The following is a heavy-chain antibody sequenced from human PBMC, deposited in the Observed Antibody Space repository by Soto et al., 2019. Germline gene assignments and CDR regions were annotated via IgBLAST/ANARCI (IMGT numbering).Heavy chain of an antibody. D-gene: IGHD2-21*02. J-gene: IGHJ6*02. V-gene: IGHV4-31*03. Sequence: SETLSLTCTVSGASVSSGSYYWSWIRQSPGKGLEWIGYIYYSGSTYYNPSLKSRVTISVDTSKNHFSLKLSSVTAADTAVYYCARVCGGDCHNGMDVWGQGTTVTVSS. CDR2: IYYSGST. CDR3: ARVCGGDCHNGMDV. CDR1: GASVSSGSYY.